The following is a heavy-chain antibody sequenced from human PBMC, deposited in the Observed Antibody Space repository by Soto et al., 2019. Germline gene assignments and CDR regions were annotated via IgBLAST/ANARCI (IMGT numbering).Heavy chain of an antibody. D-gene: IGHD5-18*01. Sequence: ASVKVSCKASGYTFTNNDVSWVRQATGQGLEWMGWMNPGSGDTGYAQKFQGRVTITADESTSTAYMELNSLTSEDTAIYYCARMESFGSLNWFDPWGQGTLVTVSS. CDR1: GYTFTNND. V-gene: IGHV1-8*01. CDR2: MNPGSGDT. J-gene: IGHJ5*02. CDR3: ARMESFGSLNWFDP.